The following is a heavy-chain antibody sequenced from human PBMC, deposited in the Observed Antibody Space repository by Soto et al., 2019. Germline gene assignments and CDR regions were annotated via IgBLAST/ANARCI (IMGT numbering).Heavy chain of an antibody. D-gene: IGHD6-19*01. CDR2: IYYSGST. CDR1: GGSISSSSYY. J-gene: IGHJ4*02. CDR3: AGNLRGYSSGWVDY. V-gene: IGHV4-39*01. Sequence: QLQLQESGPGLVKPSETLSLTCTVSGGSISSSSYYWGWIRQPPGKGLEWIGSIYYSGSTYYNPSLKSRVTISVDTSKNQFSLKLSSVTAADTAVYYCAGNLRGYSSGWVDYWGQGTLVTVSS.